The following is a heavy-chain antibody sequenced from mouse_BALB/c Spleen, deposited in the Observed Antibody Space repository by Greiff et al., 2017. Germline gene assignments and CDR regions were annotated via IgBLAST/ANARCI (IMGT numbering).Heavy chain of an antibody. J-gene: IGHJ1*01. Sequence: EVMLVKSGPSLVKPSQTLSLTCSVTGDSITSGYWNWIRKFPGNKLEYMGYISYSGSTYYNPSLKSRISITRDTSKNQYYLQLNSVTTEDTATYYCARYYGSSYWYFDVWGAGTTVTVSS. V-gene: IGHV3-8*02. CDR1: GDSITSGY. D-gene: IGHD1-1*01. CDR2: ISYSGST. CDR3: ARYYGSSYWYFDV.